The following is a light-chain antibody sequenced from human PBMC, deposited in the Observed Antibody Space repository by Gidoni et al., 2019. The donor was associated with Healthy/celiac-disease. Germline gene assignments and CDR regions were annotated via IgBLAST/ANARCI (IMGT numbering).Light chain of an antibody. J-gene: IGLJ2*01. CDR3: AAWDDSLSGQGV. Sequence: QSVLTQPPSASGTPGQRVTISCSGSSPNIGSNYVYWYQQLPGTAPKLLIYRNNQRPSGVPDRFSGSKSGTSASLAISGLRSGDEADYYCAAWDDSLSGQGVFGGGTKLTVL. CDR2: RNN. CDR1: SPNIGSNY. V-gene: IGLV1-47*01.